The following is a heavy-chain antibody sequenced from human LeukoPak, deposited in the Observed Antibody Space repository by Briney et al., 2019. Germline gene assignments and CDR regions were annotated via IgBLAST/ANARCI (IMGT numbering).Heavy chain of an antibody. J-gene: IGHJ4*02. V-gene: IGHV3-21*01. CDR2: ISSSSSYI. Sequence: GGSLRLSCAASGFTFSSYSMNWVRQAPGKGLEWFSSISSSSSYIYYADSVKGRFTISRDNAKNSLYLQMNSLRAEDTAVYYCARDMVRGVIIYYFDYWGQGTLVTVSS. CDR3: ARDMVRGVIIYYFDY. D-gene: IGHD3-10*01. CDR1: GFTFSSYS.